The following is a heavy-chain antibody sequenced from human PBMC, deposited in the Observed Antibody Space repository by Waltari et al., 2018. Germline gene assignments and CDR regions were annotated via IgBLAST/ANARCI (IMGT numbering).Heavy chain of an antibody. J-gene: IGHJ3*02. CDR3: ARAWKWERPPNDAFDI. CDR1: GGSISNYY. D-gene: IGHD1-26*01. CDR2: IYTSGST. V-gene: IGHV4-4*07. Sequence: VQLQESGPGLVKPSETLSLTCTVSGGSISNYYWSWIRQPAGKGLEWIGRIYTSGSTNYNPSLKGRVTMSIDTSKNQFSLKLSSVTAADTAVYYCARAWKWERPPNDAFDIWGQGTMVTVSS.